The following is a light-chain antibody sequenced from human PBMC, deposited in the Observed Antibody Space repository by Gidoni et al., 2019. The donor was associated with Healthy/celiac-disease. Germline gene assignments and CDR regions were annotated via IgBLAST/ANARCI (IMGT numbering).Light chain of an antibody. Sequence: EIVMTKSPATLSVSPGERATLSCRASQSVSSNLAWYQQKPGQAPRLLIYGASTRATGIPARFSGRGSGTEFTLTISSLQSEDFAVYYCQQYNNWLTWTFGQGTKVEIK. CDR1: QSVSSN. CDR3: QQYNNWLTWT. J-gene: IGKJ1*01. CDR2: GAS. V-gene: IGKV3-15*01.